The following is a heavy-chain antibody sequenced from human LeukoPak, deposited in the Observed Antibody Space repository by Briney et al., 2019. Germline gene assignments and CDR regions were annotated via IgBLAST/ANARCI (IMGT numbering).Heavy chain of an antibody. V-gene: IGHV4-59*01. CDR1: GASITKSY. CDR2: TFNSGST. CDR3: SRASPGAIYYYGMDV. Sequence: SETLSLTCTVSGASITKSYWSWIRQPPGKELEWIGCTFNSGSTRYNPSLQSRVTISEDTSKNQFPLRLSSVTAADTATYYCSRASPGAIYYYGMDVWGQGTTVTVSS. D-gene: IGHD2/OR15-2a*01. J-gene: IGHJ6*02.